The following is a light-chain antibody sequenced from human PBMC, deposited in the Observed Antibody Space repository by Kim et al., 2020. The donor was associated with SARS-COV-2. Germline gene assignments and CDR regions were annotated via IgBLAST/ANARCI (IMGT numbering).Light chain of an antibody. CDR3: SSYVGINNVG. CDR2: EVS. Sequence: QSALTQPPSASGSPGQSVTISCTGTSSDVGGYNYVSWYQHHPGKAPKLMIYEVSKRPSGVPDRFSGSKSGNTASLTVSGLQAEDEADYYCSSYVGINNVGFGGGTQLTVL. CDR1: SSDVGGYNY. J-gene: IGLJ2*01. V-gene: IGLV2-8*01.